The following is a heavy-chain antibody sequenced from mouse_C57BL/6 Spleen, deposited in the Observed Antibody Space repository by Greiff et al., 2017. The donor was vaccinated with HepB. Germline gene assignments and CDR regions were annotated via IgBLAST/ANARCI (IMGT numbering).Heavy chain of an antibody. V-gene: IGHV1-15*01. CDR1: GYTFTDYE. CDR2: IDPETGGT. D-gene: IGHD1-1*01. J-gene: IGHJ2*01. CDR3: TKDLTVVPYFDY. Sequence: VKLMESGAELVRPGASVTLSCKASGYTFTDYEMHWVKQTPVHGLEWIGAIDPETGGTAYNQKFKGKAILTADKSSSTAYMELRSLTSEDSAVYYCTKDLTVVPYFDYWGQGTTLTVSS.